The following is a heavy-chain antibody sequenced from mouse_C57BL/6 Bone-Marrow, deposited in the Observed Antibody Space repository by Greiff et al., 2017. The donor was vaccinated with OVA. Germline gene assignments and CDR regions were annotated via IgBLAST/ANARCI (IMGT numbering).Heavy chain of an antibody. CDR3: ARDKRRTRFAY. Sequence: EVKLVESGGGLVKPGGSLKLSCAASGFTFSSYAMSWVRQTPEKRLEWVATISDGGSYTYYPDNVKGRFTISRDNAKNNLYLQMSHLKSEDTAMYYCARDKRRTRFAYWGQGTLVTVSA. J-gene: IGHJ3*01. V-gene: IGHV5-4*01. CDR2: ISDGGSYT. CDR1: GFTFSSYA.